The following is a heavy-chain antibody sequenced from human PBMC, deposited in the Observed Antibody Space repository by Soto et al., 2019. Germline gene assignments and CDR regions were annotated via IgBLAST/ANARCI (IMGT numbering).Heavy chain of an antibody. CDR3: AREEIMGATTGGRIYYYYYGMDV. J-gene: IGHJ6*02. D-gene: IGHD1-26*01. CDR1: GFTFSSYG. V-gene: IGHV3-33*01. CDR2: IWYDGSNK. Sequence: QVQLVESGGGVVQPGRSLRLSCAASGFTFSSYGMHWVRQAPGKGLEWVAVIWYDGSNKYYADSVKGRFTISRDNSKNTLSLQMNSLRAEDTAVYYRAREEIMGATTGGRIYYYYYGMDVLGQGTTVTVSS.